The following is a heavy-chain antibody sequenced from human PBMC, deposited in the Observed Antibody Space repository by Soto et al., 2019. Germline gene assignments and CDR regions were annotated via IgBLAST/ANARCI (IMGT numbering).Heavy chain of an antibody. CDR3: AHGSGWLLDY. J-gene: IGHJ4*02. Sequence: QITLKESGPTLVKPTQTLTLTCTFSGFSLNSRGVGVDWIRQPPGKALEWLALIYWDDDKKYNPSLKSRLTATNDTSKHHVVLTMSNADPFDTGTHYCAHGSGWLLDYWGQGTLVTVAS. CDR1: GFSLNSRGVG. D-gene: IGHD3-22*01. CDR2: IYWDDDK. V-gene: IGHV2-5*02.